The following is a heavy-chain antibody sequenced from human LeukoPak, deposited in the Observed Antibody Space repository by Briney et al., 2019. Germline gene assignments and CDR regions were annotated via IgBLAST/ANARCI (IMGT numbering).Heavy chain of an antibody. V-gene: IGHV4-34*01. CDR1: GGSFSGYY. J-gene: IGHJ6*03. Sequence: PETLSLTCAVYGGSFSGYYWSWIRQPPGKGLEWIGEINHSGSTNYNPSLKSRVTISVDTSKNQFSLKLSSVTAADTAVYYCARGQVTKEGGYCSGGSCYTGPYYYYMDVWGKGTTVTVSS. CDR2: INHSGST. CDR3: ARGQVTKEGGYCSGGSCYTGPYYYYMDV. D-gene: IGHD2-15*01.